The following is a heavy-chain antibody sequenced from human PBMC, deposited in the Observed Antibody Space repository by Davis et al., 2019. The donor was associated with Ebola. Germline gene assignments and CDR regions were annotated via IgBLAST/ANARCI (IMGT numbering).Heavy chain of an antibody. D-gene: IGHD4-17*01. V-gene: IGHV3-66*04. J-gene: IGHJ2*01. CDR3: ARHVYGDFWYFDL. Sequence: GESLKISCAASGFVFRNYVMSWVRQAPGKGLEWVSVIYRDGRTYYADSVKGRFTISRDNSKNTVYLQTNSLRAEDTAVYYCARHVYGDFWYFDLWGRGTRVTVSS. CDR2: IYRDGRT. CDR1: GFVFRNYV.